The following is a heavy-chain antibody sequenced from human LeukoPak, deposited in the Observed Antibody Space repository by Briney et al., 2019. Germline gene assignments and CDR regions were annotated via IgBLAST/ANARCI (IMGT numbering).Heavy chain of an antibody. CDR3: AKDLGYCSSTSCYLDY. CDR1: GFTFSSYA. V-gene: IGHV3-23*01. J-gene: IGHJ4*01. Sequence: PGGSLRLSCAASGFTFSSYAMSWVRQAPGKGLEWVSAISGSGGSSYYADSVKGRFTISRDNSKNTLFLQMNSLRAADTAVYYCAKDLGYCSSTSCYLDYWGHGTLVTVSS. CDR2: ISGSGGSS. D-gene: IGHD2-2*01.